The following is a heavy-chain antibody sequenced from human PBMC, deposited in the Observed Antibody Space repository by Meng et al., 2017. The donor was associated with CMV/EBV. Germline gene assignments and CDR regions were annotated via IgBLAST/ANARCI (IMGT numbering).Heavy chain of an antibody. Sequence: ASVKVSCKASGYTFTGYYMHWVRQAPGQGLEWMGWINPNSGGTNYAQKFQGRVTMTRDTSISTAHMELSRLRSDDTAVYYCARHRPHYYYGMDVWGQGTTVTVSS. CDR2: INPNSGGT. V-gene: IGHV1-2*02. CDR3: ARHRPHYYYGMDV. CDR1: GYTFTGYY. J-gene: IGHJ6*02.